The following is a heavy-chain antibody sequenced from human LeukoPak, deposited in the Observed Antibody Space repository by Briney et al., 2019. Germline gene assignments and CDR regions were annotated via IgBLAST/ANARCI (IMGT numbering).Heavy chain of an antibody. V-gene: IGHV4-4*02. J-gene: IGHJ4*02. CDR1: GXSISSTNW. CDR3: AREGGPYRPLDY. CDR2: VHLSGRT. Sequence: PSEILSLTCGVSGXSISSTNWWTWVRQPPGEGLEWIGEVHLSGRTNYNPSLESRVTMSVDMSENHISLKLTSVTAADTAVYYCAREGGPYRPLDYSGQGTLVTVSS.